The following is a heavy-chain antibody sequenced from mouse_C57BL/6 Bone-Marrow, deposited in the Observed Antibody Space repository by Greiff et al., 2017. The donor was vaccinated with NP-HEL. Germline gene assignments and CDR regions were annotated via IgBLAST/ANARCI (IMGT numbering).Heavy chain of an antibody. J-gene: IGHJ4*01. CDR3: ARPYDYYRMDY. CDR1: GYTFTSYG. D-gene: IGHD2-4*01. V-gene: IGHV1-81*01. Sequence: VQLVESGAELARPGASVKLSCKASGYTFTSYGISWVKQRTGQGLEWIGEIYPRSGNTYYNEKFKGKATLTADKSSSTAYMELRSLTSEDAAVYFCARPYDYYRMDYWGQGTSVTVSS. CDR2: IYPRSGNT.